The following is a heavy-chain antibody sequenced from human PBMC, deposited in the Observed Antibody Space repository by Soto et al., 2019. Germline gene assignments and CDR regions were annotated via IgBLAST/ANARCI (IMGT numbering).Heavy chain of an antibody. CDR2: ISGSGGST. J-gene: IGHJ4*02. CDR1: GFTFSSYA. V-gene: IGHV3-23*01. CDR3: AKARGSSTPAPGSY. D-gene: IGHD2-2*01. Sequence: VQLLESGGGLVQPGGSLRLSCAASGFTFSSYAMSWVRQAPGKGLEWVSAISGSGGSTYYADSVKGRFTISRDNSKNTMYLQMNSLRAEDTAVFYCAKARGSSTPAPGSYWGQGTLVTVSS.